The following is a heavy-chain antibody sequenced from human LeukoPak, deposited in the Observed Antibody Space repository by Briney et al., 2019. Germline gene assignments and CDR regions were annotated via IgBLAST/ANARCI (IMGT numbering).Heavy chain of an antibody. CDR3: AGRPTGYSSGYIH. CDR2: ISGSAHKI. CDR1: GITFSNYA. V-gene: IGHV3-23*01. Sequence: GGSLRLSCVASGITFSNYAVSWVRQAPEKGLDWVSVISGSAHKIRYADSVKGRFTISRDSSENIVYLQMNNLRVEDRAVYYCAGRPTGYSSGYIHWGQGTLVTVSS. D-gene: IGHD5-18*01. J-gene: IGHJ4*02.